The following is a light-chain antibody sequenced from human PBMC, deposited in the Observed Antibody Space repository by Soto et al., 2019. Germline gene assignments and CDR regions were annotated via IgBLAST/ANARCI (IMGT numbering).Light chain of an antibody. Sequence: DIVMTQSALSLPVTPGEPASMSCRSSQSLQHSNGFNYLDWYLQKPGQSPQLLVYLGSTRASGVPDRFSGSGSGTDFTLKISRVEAEDVGVYYCMQSLQTPWTFGQGTKVDIK. CDR3: MQSLQTPWT. CDR1: QSLQHSNGFNY. CDR2: LGS. V-gene: IGKV2-28*01. J-gene: IGKJ1*01.